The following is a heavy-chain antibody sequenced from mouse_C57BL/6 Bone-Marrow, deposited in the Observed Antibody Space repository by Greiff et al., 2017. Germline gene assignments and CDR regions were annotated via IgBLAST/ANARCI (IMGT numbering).Heavy chain of an antibody. CDR1: GFTFSSYA. D-gene: IGHD2-1*01. Sequence: EVKLVESGGGLVKPGGSLKLSCAASGFTFSSYAMSWVRQTPEKRLEWVATISDGGSYTYYPDNVKGRFTISRDNAKNNLYLQMSHLKSEDTAMYYCARDPYGNYPHYYAMDYWGQGTSVTVSS. CDR2: ISDGGSYT. V-gene: IGHV5-4*01. J-gene: IGHJ4*01. CDR3: ARDPYGNYPHYYAMDY.